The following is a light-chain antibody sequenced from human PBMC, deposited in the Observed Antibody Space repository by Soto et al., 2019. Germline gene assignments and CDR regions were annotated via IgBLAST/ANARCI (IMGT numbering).Light chain of an antibody. CDR3: AAWDDNLNGPV. V-gene: IGLV1-44*01. CDR1: SSNIGSNT. J-gene: IGLJ3*02. Sequence: QPVLTQPPSASGTPGQRVTISCSGSSSNIGSNTVSWYQQLPGTAPKLLIYSNNQRPSGVPDRFSGSKSGTSASLAISGLQSEDEADYYCAAWDDNLNGPVFGGGTKVTVL. CDR2: SNN.